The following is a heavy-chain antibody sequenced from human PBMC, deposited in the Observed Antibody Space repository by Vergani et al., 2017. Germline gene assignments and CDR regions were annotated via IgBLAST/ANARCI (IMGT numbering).Heavy chain of an antibody. V-gene: IGHV3-9*01. J-gene: IGHJ4*02. Sequence: EVQLAESGGGAAQAGRSLRLSFVGSGFIFREHGMHWFRQAPGKGLEWVSGLSWNSGSKAYADSVKGRFTISRDNAKNSLYLEMNNLRVEDTALYYCAKDMKIFSEYSSAFDNWGQGTRVTVSS. CDR3: AKDMKIFSEYSSAFDN. CDR1: GFIFREHG. CDR2: LSWNSGSK. D-gene: IGHD3-22*01.